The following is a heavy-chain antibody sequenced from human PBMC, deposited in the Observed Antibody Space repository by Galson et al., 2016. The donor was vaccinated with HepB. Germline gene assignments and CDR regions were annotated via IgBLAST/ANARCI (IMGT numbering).Heavy chain of an antibody. Sequence: SLRLSCAASGFTPSNHWMSWVHQAPGKGLEWVAGISQDGGKKDYLESVKGRFTISRDNAKNSLYLQMDNLRAEDTAVYYCARIIRPFAEFDSWGQGTLVTVAS. J-gene: IGHJ4*02. CDR1: GFTPSNHW. CDR3: ARIIRPFAEFDS. D-gene: IGHD3-16*01. CDR2: ISQDGGKK. V-gene: IGHV3-7*01.